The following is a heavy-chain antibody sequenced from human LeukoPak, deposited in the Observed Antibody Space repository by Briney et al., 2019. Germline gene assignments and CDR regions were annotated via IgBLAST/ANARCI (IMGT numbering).Heavy chain of an antibody. CDR1: GGSISSSSYY. Sequence: SETLSLTCTVSGGSISSSSYYWGWIRQPPGKGLEWIGSIYYSGSTYYNPSLKSRVTISVDTSKNQFSLKLSSVAAADTAVYYCARRAQQLVPRGNWFDPWGRGTLVTVSS. CDR3: ARRAQQLVPRGNWFDP. CDR2: IYYSGST. J-gene: IGHJ5*02. D-gene: IGHD6-13*01. V-gene: IGHV4-39*07.